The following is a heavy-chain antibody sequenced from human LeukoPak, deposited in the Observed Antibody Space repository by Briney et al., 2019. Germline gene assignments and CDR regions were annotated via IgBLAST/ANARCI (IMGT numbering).Heavy chain of an antibody. D-gene: IGHD3-22*01. Sequence: ASVKVSCKASGGTFSSYAISWVRQAPGQGLEWMGRIIPILGIANYAQKFQGRVTITADKSTSTAYMELSSLRSEDTAVYYCAKTTNYYDSSGYYYGLLDAFDIWGQGTMVTVSS. CDR2: IIPILGIA. CDR1: GGTFSSYA. CDR3: AKTTNYYDSSGYYYGLLDAFDI. J-gene: IGHJ3*02. V-gene: IGHV1-69*04.